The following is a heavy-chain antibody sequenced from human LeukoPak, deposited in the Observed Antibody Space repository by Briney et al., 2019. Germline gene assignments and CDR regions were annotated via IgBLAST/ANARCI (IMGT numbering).Heavy chain of an antibody. CDR2: ISAYNGNT. D-gene: IGHD6-19*01. CDR3: ARASIAVAGLGHFQH. Sequence: ASVKVSCKASGYTFTSYGISWVRQAPGQGLEWMGWISAYNGNTNYARKLQGRVTMTTDTSTSTAYMELRSLRSDDTAVYYCARASIAVAGLGHFQHWGQGTLVTVSS. CDR1: GYTFTSYG. V-gene: IGHV1-18*01. J-gene: IGHJ1*01.